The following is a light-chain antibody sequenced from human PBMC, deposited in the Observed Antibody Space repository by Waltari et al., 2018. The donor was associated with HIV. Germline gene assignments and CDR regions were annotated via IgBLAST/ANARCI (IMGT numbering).Light chain of an antibody. CDR2: KAS. CDR3: QQYNTYWWT. CDR1: QSISSW. V-gene: IGKV1-5*03. J-gene: IGKJ1*01. Sequence: DIQMTQSPSTLSASVGDRVTITCRASQSISSWLAWYQQKPGKAPNLLVYKASYLESGVPSRFSGSGSGTEFTLTISNLQPDDFATYYCQQYNTYWWTFGQGTKVEIK.